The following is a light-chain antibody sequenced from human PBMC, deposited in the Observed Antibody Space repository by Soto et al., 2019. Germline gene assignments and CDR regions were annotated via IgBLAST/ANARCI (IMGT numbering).Light chain of an antibody. J-gene: IGKJ5*01. Sequence: DIQMTPSPSSLSSSVGDRVTITCRASQSISSYLNLYQQKPGKAPKLLIYVASSLQSGVPSSFSGSGSGTDFTLTISGLEPADLGVYYCQQRHNWPIPFGQVTRLEV. CDR3: QQRHNWPIP. CDR1: QSISSY. CDR2: VAS. V-gene: IGKV1-39*01.